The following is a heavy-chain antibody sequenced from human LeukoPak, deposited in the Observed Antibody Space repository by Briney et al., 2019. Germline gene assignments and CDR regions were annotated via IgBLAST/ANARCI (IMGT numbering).Heavy chain of an antibody. V-gene: IGHV4-4*07. J-gene: IGHJ4*02. CDR1: GDSTTGYY. Sequence: SETLSLTCTVSGDSTTGYYWSWIRQPAGEGLEWIGRIYTSGTTNYNPSLKSRVTMSVDTSKTQFSLRLNSVTAADTAVYYCARGIGTTNFDYWGQGALVTVSS. CDR3: ARGIGTTNFDY. CDR2: IYTSGTT. D-gene: IGHD1-7*01.